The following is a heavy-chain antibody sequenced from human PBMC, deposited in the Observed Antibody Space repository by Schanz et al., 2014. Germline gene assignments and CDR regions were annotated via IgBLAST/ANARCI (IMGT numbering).Heavy chain of an antibody. Sequence: QVQLQESGPGLVKPSQTLSLTCIVYGGSIRSYFWSWIRQPPGKGLEWIGYIYYSGSSDYNPSLKSRVTIAVDKAKNQFTLKVRSVTAADTAVYYCARDSLRGATGGYGMDVWGQGTTVTVSS. J-gene: IGHJ6*02. CDR3: ARDSLRGATGGYGMDV. D-gene: IGHD2-8*02. CDR2: IYYSGSS. CDR1: GGSIRSYF. V-gene: IGHV4-59*12.